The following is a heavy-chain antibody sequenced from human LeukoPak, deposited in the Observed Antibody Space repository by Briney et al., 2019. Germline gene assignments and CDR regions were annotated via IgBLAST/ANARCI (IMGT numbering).Heavy chain of an antibody. CDR2: IIPILGIA. J-gene: IGHJ4*02. Sequence: GASVKVSCKASGYTFTSYGISWVRQAPGQGLEWMGRIIPILGIANYAQKFQGRVTITADKSTSTAYMELSSLRSEDTAVYYCARDPSWGAAAGERWGQGTLVTVSS. CDR1: GYTFTSYG. CDR3: ARDPSWGAAAGER. V-gene: IGHV1-69*04. D-gene: IGHD6-13*01.